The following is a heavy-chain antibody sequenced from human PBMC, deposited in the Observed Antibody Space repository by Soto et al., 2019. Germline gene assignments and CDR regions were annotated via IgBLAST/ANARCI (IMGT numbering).Heavy chain of an antibody. J-gene: IGHJ6*02. V-gene: IGHV3-23*01. Sequence: GGSLRLSCAASGFTFSSYAMSWVRQAPGKGLEWVSAISGSGGSTYYADSVKGRFTISRDNSKNTLYLQMNSLRAEDTAVYYCAKTGYDYVWGSYRQDPDYYYYDMDVWGQGTTVTVSS. D-gene: IGHD3-16*02. CDR3: AKTGYDYVWGSYRQDPDYYYYDMDV. CDR2: ISGSGGST. CDR1: GFTFSSYA.